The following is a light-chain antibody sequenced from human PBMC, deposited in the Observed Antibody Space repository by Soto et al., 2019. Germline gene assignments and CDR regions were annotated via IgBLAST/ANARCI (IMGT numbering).Light chain of an antibody. CDR1: QSVGSN. Sequence: EIVMTQSPATLSVSPGERVSLSCRAGQSVGSNLVWYQQKPGQAPRLLIYGASTRATGIPARFSGSGSGTEFTLSISSLQSEDFAVYYCQQFNNWPPVTFGQGTKVDI. CDR3: QQFNNWPPVT. J-gene: IGKJ1*01. V-gene: IGKV3-15*01. CDR2: GAS.